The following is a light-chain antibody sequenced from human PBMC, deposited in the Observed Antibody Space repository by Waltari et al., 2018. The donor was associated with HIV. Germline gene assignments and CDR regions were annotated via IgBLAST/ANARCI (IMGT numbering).Light chain of an antibody. Sequence: QSVLTQPPSVSRAPRQRVTISCSGISSNIGNNAVNWYQQLPGKAPKLLVYYDDLLPSGVSDRFSGSRSGTSASLAISGLQSEDEADYYCAAWDDSLNGVVFGGGTKLTVL. V-gene: IGLV1-36*01. CDR1: SSNIGNNA. J-gene: IGLJ2*01. CDR2: YDD. CDR3: AAWDDSLNGVV.